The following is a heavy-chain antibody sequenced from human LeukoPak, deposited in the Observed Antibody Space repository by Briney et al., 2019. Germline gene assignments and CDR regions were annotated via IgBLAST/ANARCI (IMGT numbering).Heavy chain of an antibody. CDR1: GGSISSSGYY. J-gene: IGHJ5*02. CDR2: VDYTGIT. Sequence: SETLSLTCTVSGGSISSSGYYWGWIRQPPGKGLEWIGSVDYTGITSHSPSLKSRVTISVDTSKNQFSLKVSSVSAADTGVYYCARQYSSTWLFDPWGQGTLVTVSS. CDR3: ARQYSSTWLFDP. D-gene: IGHD2-2*01. V-gene: IGHV4-39*01.